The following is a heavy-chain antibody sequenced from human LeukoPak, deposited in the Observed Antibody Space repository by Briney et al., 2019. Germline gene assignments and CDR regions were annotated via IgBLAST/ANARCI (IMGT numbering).Heavy chain of an antibody. J-gene: IGHJ4*02. D-gene: IGHD6-13*01. Sequence: GGSLRLSCAASGFTFSSYAMSWVRQAPGKGLEWVSAISGSGGSTYYADSVKGRFTISRNNSKNTLYLQMNSLRAEDTAVYYCAKDLHRLAAAAAFDYWGQGTLVTVSS. CDR1: GFTFSSYA. V-gene: IGHV3-23*01. CDR3: AKDLHRLAAAAAFDY. CDR2: ISGSGGST.